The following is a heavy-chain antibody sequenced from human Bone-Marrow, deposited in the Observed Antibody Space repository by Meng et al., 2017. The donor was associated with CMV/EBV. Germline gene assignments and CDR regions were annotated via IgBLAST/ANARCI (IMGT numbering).Heavy chain of an antibody. CDR1: GYTFTSYD. D-gene: IGHD1-20*01. CDR3: ARVSITGIDY. V-gene: IGHV1-8*03. J-gene: IGHJ4*02. Sequence: ASVPVSCKASGYTFTSYDINWVRQATGQGLEWMGWMNPNSGNTGYAQKFQGRVTITRNTSISTAYMELSRLRSDDTAVYYCARVSITGIDYWGQGTLVTVSS. CDR2: MNPNSGNT.